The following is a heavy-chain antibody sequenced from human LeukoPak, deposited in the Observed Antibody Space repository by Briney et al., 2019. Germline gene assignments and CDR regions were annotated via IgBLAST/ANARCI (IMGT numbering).Heavy chain of an antibody. CDR2: ISYSGST. CDR1: GDSVSSYY. D-gene: IGHD5-12*01. Sequence: PSETLSLTCTVSGDSVSSYYWSWIRQPPGKGLEWIGYISYSGSTNYNPSLRGRVTISIDTSKNQFSLKLSSVTAADTAVYYCARGKGSGYDFGYWGQGTLVTVSS. J-gene: IGHJ4*02. V-gene: IGHV4-59*08. CDR3: ARGKGSGYDFGY.